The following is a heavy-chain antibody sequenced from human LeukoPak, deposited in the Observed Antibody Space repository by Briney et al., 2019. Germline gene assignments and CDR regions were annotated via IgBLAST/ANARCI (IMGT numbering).Heavy chain of an antibody. CDR3: ARGVVVAPRSAFDI. CDR1: GFTFDNYA. V-gene: IGHV3-23*01. CDR2: ISNSGVST. Sequence: GGSLRLSCEASGFTFDNYAMSWVRQAPGKGLEWVSAISNSGVSTHYADSVKGRFTISRDNAKNSLSLQMNSLRVEDTAVYYCARGVVVAPRSAFDIWGQGTMVTVSS. J-gene: IGHJ3*02. D-gene: IGHD2-2*01.